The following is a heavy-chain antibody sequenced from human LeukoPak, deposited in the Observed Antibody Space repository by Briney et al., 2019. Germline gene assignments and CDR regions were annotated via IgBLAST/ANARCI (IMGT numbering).Heavy chain of an antibody. D-gene: IGHD3-10*01. CDR2: IRYDGSNK. CDR1: GFTFSSYG. CDR3: AKDRGSGGDPTYYFDY. J-gene: IGHJ4*02. V-gene: IGHV3-30*02. Sequence: PGGSLRLSCAASGFTFSSYGMHWVRQAPGKGLEWVAFIRYDGSNKYYADSVKGRFTISRDNSKNTLYLQMNSLRAEDTAVYYCAKDRGSGGDPTYYFDYWGQGTLVTVSS.